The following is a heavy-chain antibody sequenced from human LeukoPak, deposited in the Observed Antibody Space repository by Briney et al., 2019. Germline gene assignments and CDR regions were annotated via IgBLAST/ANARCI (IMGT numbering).Heavy chain of an antibody. Sequence: SVKVSCKASGYTFTSYAISWVRQAPGQGLEWMGGIIPIFGTANYAQKFQGRVTITADESTSTAYMELSSLRSEDTAVYYCARIAAGYSGYDGGDYWGQGTLVTVSS. CDR2: IIPIFGTA. D-gene: IGHD5-12*01. CDR1: GYTFTSYA. CDR3: ARIAAGYSGYDGGDY. J-gene: IGHJ4*02. V-gene: IGHV1-69*13.